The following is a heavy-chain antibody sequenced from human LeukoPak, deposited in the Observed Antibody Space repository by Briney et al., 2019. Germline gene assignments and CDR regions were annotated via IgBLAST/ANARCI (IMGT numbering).Heavy chain of an antibody. CDR3: ATPPGGLLWFGELRY. CDR1: GFTFSSYA. D-gene: IGHD3-10*01. J-gene: IGHJ4*02. V-gene: IGHV3-23*01. Sequence: GGSLRLSCAASGFTFSSYAMSWVRQAPGKGLEWVSAISGSGRYTHYADSVKGRFTISRDNSENTLYLQVNSVRAEDTAVYYCATPPGGLLWFGELRYWGQGTLVSVSS. CDR2: ISGSGRYT.